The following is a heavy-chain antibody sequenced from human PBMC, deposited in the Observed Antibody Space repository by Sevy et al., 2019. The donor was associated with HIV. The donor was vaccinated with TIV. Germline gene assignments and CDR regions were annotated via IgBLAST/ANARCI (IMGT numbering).Heavy chain of an antibody. Sequence: SETLSLTCTVSGGSLSSGSYYWSWIRQPRGKGLEWIGYISYIGSTNYNPSLKSRVTISVDTSKNQLSLRLTSVTAADTAVYYCVRDRIAAAGGYFDNWGQRTLVTVSS. CDR2: ISYIGST. D-gene: IGHD6-13*01. CDR1: GGSLSSGSYY. CDR3: VRDRIAAAGGYFDN. J-gene: IGHJ4*02. V-gene: IGHV4-61*01.